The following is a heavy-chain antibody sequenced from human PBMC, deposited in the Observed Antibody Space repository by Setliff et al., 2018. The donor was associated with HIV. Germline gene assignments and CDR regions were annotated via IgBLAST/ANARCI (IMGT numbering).Heavy chain of an antibody. J-gene: IGHJ3*02. Sequence: SETLSLTCAVSGASINSNNWWSWVRQPPGKGLEWIGEIYHSGSTNSNPSLKSRVTISVDTSKNQFSLKLSSVTAADTAVYYCARSPLWSGYEGEAFDIWGQGTMVTVSS. CDR2: IYHSGST. V-gene: IGHV4-4*02. D-gene: IGHD3-3*01. CDR1: GASINSNNW. CDR3: ARSPLWSGYEGEAFDI.